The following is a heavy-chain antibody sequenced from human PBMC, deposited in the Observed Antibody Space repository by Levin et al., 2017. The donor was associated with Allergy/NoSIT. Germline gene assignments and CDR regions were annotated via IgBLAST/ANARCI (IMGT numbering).Heavy chain of an antibody. CDR1: GFTFSSYG. CDR2: IWYDGSNK. V-gene: IGHV3-33*01. J-gene: IGHJ4*02. D-gene: IGHD2-15*01. Sequence: GESLKISCAASGFTFSSYGMHWVRQAPGKGLEWVAVIWYDGSNKYYADSVKGRFTISRDNSKNTLYLQMNSLRAEDTAVYYCARERRYCSGGSCYFPVGYWGQGTLVTVSS. CDR3: ARERRYCSGGSCYFPVGY.